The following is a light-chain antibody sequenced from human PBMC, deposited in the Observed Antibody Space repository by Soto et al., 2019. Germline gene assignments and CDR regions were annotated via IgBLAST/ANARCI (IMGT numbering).Light chain of an antibody. Sequence: DIQMTQSPSSLSASVGGRVTITCRASQGMSTYLAWYQQKPGKVPKLLIYAASTLQSGAPSRFSGSGSGTEFTLTISSLQPEDVATYYCQKYNSAPLTFGGGTKVEIK. CDR3: QKYNSAPLT. V-gene: IGKV1-27*01. CDR2: AAS. CDR1: QGMSTY. J-gene: IGKJ4*01.